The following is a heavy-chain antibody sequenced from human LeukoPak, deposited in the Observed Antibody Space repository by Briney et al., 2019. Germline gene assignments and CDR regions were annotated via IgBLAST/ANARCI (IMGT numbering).Heavy chain of an antibody. CDR3: ARRDHCSSTSCYYY. V-gene: IGHV1-18*04. D-gene: IGHD2-2*01. CDR2: ISAYNGNT. CDR1: GYTFTSYG. Sequence: ASVKVSCKASGYTFTSYGISWVRQAPGQGLEWMRWISAYNGNTNYAQKLQGRVTMTTDTSTSTAYMELRSLRSDDTAVYYCARRDHCSSTSCYYYWGQGTLVTVSS. J-gene: IGHJ4*02.